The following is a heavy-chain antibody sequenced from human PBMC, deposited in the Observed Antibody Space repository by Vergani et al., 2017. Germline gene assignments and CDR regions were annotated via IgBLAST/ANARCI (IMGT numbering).Heavy chain of an antibody. V-gene: IGHV3-30*01. CDR3: ARDVGGYADY. CDR2: ISYDGSNK. Sequence: QVQLVESGGGVVQPGRSLRLSCAASGFTFSSYAMHWVRQAPGKGLEWVVVISYDGSNKYYSDSVKGRFTISRDNSKNTLYLQMNSLRAEDTAVYYCARDVGGYADYWGQGTLVTVSS. D-gene: IGHD3-22*01. J-gene: IGHJ4*02. CDR1: GFTFSSYA.